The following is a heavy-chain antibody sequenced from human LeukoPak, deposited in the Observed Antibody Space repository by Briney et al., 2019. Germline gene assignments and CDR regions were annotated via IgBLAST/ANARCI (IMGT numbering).Heavy chain of an antibody. CDR2: ITTDGRGK. J-gene: IGHJ3*01. CDR3: VRVGSDKDYRYVFDV. V-gene: IGHV3-64*02. D-gene: IGHD4-11*01. Sequence: GGSLRLSCAASGFTFANYAMHWVRQAPGRGLESISAITTDGRGKFYADSVRGRFTVARDNTMNILVLQMGSLRVEDMAIYYCVRVGSDKDYRYVFDVWGRGTMVTVSS. CDR1: GFTFANYA.